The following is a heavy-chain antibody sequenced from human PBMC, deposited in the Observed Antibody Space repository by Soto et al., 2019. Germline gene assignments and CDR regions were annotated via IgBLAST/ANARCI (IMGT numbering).Heavy chain of an antibody. CDR1: GGTFSSYA. CDR3: AREGYCSSTGCPLGDY. Sequence: QVQLVQSGAEVKKPGSSVKVSCKASGGTFSSYAISWVRQAPGQGLEWMGGIIPIFGTANYAQKFQGRVTISADESTSTAYMELSRLRSEDMAVYYCAREGYCSSTGCPLGDYWGQGTLVTVSS. J-gene: IGHJ4*02. V-gene: IGHV1-69*01. D-gene: IGHD2-2*01. CDR2: IIPIFGTA.